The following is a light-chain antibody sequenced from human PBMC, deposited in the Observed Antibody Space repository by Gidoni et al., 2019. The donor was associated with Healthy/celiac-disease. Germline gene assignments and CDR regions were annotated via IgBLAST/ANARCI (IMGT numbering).Light chain of an antibody. CDR1: QSLLHSNGYKY. CDR3: MQALQTPWT. CDR2: LGS. Sequence: DTVMTPSPLSLPVTPGEPASISCRSSQSLLHSNGYKYLDWYLQKPGQSPQLLIYLGSNRASGVPDRFSGSGSGTDFTLKISRVEAEDVGVYYCMQALQTPWTFGQGTKVEIK. V-gene: IGKV2-28*01. J-gene: IGKJ1*01.